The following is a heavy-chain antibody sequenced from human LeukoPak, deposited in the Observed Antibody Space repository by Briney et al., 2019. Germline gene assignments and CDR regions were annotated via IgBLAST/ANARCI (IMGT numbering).Heavy chain of an antibody. V-gene: IGHV4-59*01. Sequence: SETLSLTCTVSGGSMSGYFWSWIRQPPGKGLEWIGYIYYSGSTNYNPSLKSRVTISVDTSKNQFSLKLSSVTAADTAVYYCARSITSSWYGDFQHWGQGTLVTVPS. CDR2: IYYSGST. CDR3: ARSITSSWYGDFQH. CDR1: GGSMSGYF. D-gene: IGHD6-13*01. J-gene: IGHJ1*01.